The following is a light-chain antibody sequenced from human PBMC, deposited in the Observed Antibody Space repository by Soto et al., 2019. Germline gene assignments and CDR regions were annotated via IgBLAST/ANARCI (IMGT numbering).Light chain of an antibody. J-gene: IGKJ1*01. CDR2: RAS. V-gene: IGKV3-20*01. CDR3: QHYGTSPRT. Sequence: EIVLTQSPGTLSLSPGERATLSCRASQSVSSNYLAWYQQKPGQAPKVLIYRASIRATGIPDRFTGSGSGTDFTLTISRLEPEDFAVYYCQHYGTSPRTVGQGTKVDIK. CDR1: QSVSSNY.